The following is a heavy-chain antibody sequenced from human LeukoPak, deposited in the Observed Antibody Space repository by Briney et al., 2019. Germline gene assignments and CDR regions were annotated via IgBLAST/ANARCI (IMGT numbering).Heavy chain of an antibody. Sequence: GGSLRLSCAASGFTFSSYWVHWVRQAPGKGLVWVSRINSDGSSTSYADSVKGRFTISRDNAKNTLYLQMNSLRAEDTAVYYCARAGLDYYDSSGYDYWGQGTLVTVSS. D-gene: IGHD3-22*01. V-gene: IGHV3-74*01. CDR1: GFTFSSYW. CDR3: ARAGLDYYDSSGYDY. J-gene: IGHJ4*02. CDR2: INSDGSST.